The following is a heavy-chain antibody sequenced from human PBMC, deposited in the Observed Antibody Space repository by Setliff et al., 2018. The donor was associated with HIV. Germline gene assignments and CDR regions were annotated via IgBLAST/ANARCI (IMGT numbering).Heavy chain of an antibody. CDR1: GGSVNNFY. Sequence: PSETLSLTCIVSGGSVNNFYWNWIRQPAGKGLEWIGHIYTNGRTHYNPSLKSRVTISMDTSKNQFSLKLSSVTAADTAVYYCARNDAFDIWGQGTLVTVSS. J-gene: IGHJ3*02. CDR3: ARNDAFDI. CDR2: IYTNGRT. V-gene: IGHV4-4*07.